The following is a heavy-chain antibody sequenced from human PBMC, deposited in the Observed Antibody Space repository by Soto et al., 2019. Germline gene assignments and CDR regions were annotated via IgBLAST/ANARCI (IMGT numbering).Heavy chain of an antibody. CDR1: GYTFTSYA. CDR2: INAGNGNT. CDR3: ARNHYSSPLYYYYGMDV. Sequence: ASVKVSCKASGYTFTSYAMHWVRQAPGQRLEWMGWINAGNGNTKYSQKFQGRVTITRDTSASTAYMELSSLRSEDTAVYYCARNHYSSPLYYYYGMDVWGQGTKVTVS. J-gene: IGHJ6*02. V-gene: IGHV1-3*01. D-gene: IGHD4-4*01.